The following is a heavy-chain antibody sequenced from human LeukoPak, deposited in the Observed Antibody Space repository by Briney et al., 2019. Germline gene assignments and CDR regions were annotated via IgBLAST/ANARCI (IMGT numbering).Heavy chain of an antibody. V-gene: IGHV1-69*06. J-gene: IGHJ4*02. Sequence: ASVKVSCKASGGTFSSYAISWVRQAPGQGLEWMGGIIPIFGTANYAQKFQGRVTITADKSTSTAYMELSSLRSEDTAVYYCARVRKGGYDRAGGYYFDYWGQGTLVTVSS. CDR3: ARVRKGGYDRAGGYYFDY. CDR2: IIPIFGTA. CDR1: GGTFSSYA. D-gene: IGHD5-12*01.